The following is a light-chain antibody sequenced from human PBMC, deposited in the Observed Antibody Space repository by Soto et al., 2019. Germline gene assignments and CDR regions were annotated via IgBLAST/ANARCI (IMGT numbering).Light chain of an antibody. J-gene: IGKJ4*02. Sequence: DIQMTQSPSPLSASVGDRVTITCRASQPINRWLAWYQQKPGKAPKLLIYAASSLHTGVPLRFSGSRSGTDFSLTISSLQPEDFATYYCKQSKSFPLTVGGGTKVDIK. CDR3: KQSKSFPLT. CDR2: AAS. CDR1: QPINRW. V-gene: IGKV1-12*01.